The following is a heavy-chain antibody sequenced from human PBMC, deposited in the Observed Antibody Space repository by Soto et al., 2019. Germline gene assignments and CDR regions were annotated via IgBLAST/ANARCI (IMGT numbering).Heavy chain of an antibody. CDR1: GFTFSSYS. Sequence: GGSLRLSCAASGFTFSSYSMNWVRQAPGKGLEWVSYISSSSSTIYYADSVKGRFTISRDNDKNSLYLQMNSLRAEDTAVYYCARDRPSATTDYYYYYMDVWGKGTTVTVSS. D-gene: IGHD4-17*01. V-gene: IGHV3-48*01. CDR2: ISSSSSTI. CDR3: ARDRPSATTDYYYYYMDV. J-gene: IGHJ6*03.